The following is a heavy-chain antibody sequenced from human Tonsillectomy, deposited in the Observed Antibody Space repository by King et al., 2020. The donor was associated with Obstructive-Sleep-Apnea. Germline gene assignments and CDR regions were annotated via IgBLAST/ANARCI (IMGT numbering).Heavy chain of an antibody. Sequence: VQLVESGGGLVQPGRSLRLSCAASGITFDDYAMHWVRQAPGKGLEWVSSVSWNSGSIGYADSVKGRFTISRDNAKNSLYLQMNSLRAEDTALYYCAKDYYDILTGYPDYWGQGTLVTVSS. J-gene: IGHJ4*02. CDR3: AKDYYDILTGYPDY. V-gene: IGHV3-9*01. CDR2: VSWNSGSI. D-gene: IGHD3-9*01. CDR1: GITFDDYA.